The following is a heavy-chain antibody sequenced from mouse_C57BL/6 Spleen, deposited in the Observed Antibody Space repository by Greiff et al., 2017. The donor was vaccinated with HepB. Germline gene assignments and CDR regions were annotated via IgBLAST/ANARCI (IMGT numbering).Heavy chain of an antibody. CDR3: ARHYYGSSYAFDY. CDR1: GYTFTSYD. Sequence: QVQLKESGPELVKPGASVKLSCKASGYTFTSYDINWVKQRPGQGLEWIGWIYPRDGSTKYNEKFKGKATLSVDTSSSTAYMELHSLTSEDSAVYFCARHYYGSSYAFDYWGQGTTLTVSS. D-gene: IGHD1-1*01. V-gene: IGHV1-85*01. J-gene: IGHJ2*01. CDR2: IYPRDGST.